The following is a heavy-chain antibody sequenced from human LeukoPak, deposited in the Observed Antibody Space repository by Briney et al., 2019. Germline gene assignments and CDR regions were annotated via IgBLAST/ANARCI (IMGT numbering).Heavy chain of an antibody. D-gene: IGHD3-22*01. Sequence: GGSLRLSCAASGFTVSSNYMSWVRQAPGKGLEWVSVIYSGGSTYYADSVKGRFTISRDNSKNTLYLQMNSLRAEDTAVYYCASHDSGGYEPHFDYWGQGTLVTVSS. CDR3: ASHDSGGYEPHFDY. CDR1: GFTVSSNY. CDR2: IYSGGST. J-gene: IGHJ4*02. V-gene: IGHV3-66*04.